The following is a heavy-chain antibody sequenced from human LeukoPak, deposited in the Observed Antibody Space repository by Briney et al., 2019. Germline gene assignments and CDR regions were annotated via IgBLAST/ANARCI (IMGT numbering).Heavy chain of an antibody. CDR1: GASISSSTYY. V-gene: IGHV4-61*01. D-gene: IGHD6-19*01. Sequence: SETLSLTCTVSGASISSSTYYWSWIRQPPGKGLEWIGYIYYSGSTNYNPSLKSRVTISVDTSKNQFSLKLSSVTAADTAVYYCARDRGGRSSGFLDYWGQGTLVTVSS. J-gene: IGHJ4*02. CDR3: ARDRGGRSSGFLDY. CDR2: IYYSGST.